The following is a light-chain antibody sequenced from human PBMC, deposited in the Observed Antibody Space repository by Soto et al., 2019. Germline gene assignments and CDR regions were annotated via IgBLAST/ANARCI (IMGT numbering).Light chain of an antibody. CDR1: SGDIGGYNY. Sequence: QSVLTQPASVSGSPGQSITISCTGTSGDIGGYNYVSWYQQHPGKAPKLLISEVTNRPSGVSNRFSGSKSGNTASLTISGLQAEDEADYYCSSYTSSSTLVVFGGGTKLTVL. V-gene: IGLV2-14*01. CDR3: SSYTSSSTLVV. CDR2: EVT. J-gene: IGLJ2*01.